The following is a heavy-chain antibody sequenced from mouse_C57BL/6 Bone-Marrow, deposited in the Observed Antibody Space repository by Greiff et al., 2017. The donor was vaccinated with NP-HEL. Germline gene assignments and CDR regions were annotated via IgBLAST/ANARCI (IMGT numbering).Heavy chain of an antibody. D-gene: IGHD1-1*01. CDR1: GYTFTNYW. CDR2: IYPGGGYT. J-gene: IGHJ2*01. Sequence: QVQLQQSGAELVRPGTSVKMSCKASGYTFTNYWIGWAKQRPGHGLEWIGDIYPGGGYTNYNEKFKGKATLTADKSSSTAYMQFSSLTSEDSAIYYCASHYYGSSYIDYWGQGTTLTVSS. V-gene: IGHV1-63*01. CDR3: ASHYYGSSYIDY.